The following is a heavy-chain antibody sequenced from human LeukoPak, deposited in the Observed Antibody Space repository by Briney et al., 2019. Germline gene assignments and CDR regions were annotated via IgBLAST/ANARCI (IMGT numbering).Heavy chain of an antibody. CDR1: GFTFSSYG. CDR2: LWYDGSNK. J-gene: IGHJ4*02. V-gene: IGHV3-33*01. Sequence: GGSLRLSCAASGFTFSSYGMHWVRQAPGKGLEWVTFLWYDGSNKYYADSVKGRFTISRDNSKNTLYLQMNTLRAEDTAVYYCARELGYFEYWGQGTLVTVSS. CDR3: ARELGYFEY.